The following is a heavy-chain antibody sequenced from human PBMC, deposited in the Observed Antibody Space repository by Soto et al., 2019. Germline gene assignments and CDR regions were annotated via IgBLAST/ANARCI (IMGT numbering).Heavy chain of an antibody. CDR2: IFPTGTT. V-gene: IGHV4-4*09. Sequence: SETLSLTCSVSGDSMNSEYWTWIRQTPGKGLEWIGYIFPTGTTNYNPSLKSRVIISVDRSKNQFSLNLSSVTAADTAVYYCARMGVAASYYYYYYGMDVWGQGTTVTVSS. J-gene: IGHJ6*02. D-gene: IGHD2-15*01. CDR1: GDSMNSEY. CDR3: ARMGVAASYYYYYYGMDV.